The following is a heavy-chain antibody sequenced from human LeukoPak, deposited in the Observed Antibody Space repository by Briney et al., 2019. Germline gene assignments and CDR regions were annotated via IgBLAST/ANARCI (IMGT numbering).Heavy chain of an antibody. D-gene: IGHD3-22*01. Sequence: GRSLRRSCAASGFTFSSYAMHWVRQAPGKGREWVAVISYDGRNKYYADSVKGRFTISRDNSKNTLDLQMNSLRSEDTAVYSCARVITLYDSSDYYYYYGMDVWGQGTTVTVSS. CDR2: ISYDGRNK. CDR3: ARVITLYDSSDYYYYYGMDV. V-gene: IGHV3-30*04. CDR1: GFTFSSYA. J-gene: IGHJ6*02.